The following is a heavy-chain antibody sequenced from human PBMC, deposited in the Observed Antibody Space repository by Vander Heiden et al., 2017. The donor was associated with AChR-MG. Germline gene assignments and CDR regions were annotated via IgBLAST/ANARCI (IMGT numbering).Heavy chain of an antibody. V-gene: IGHV5-51*01. Sequence: EVQLVQSGAEVKKPGESLKISCKASGYSFTNYWIAWVRQMPGKGLECMGIIYPGDSDVRYSPSFQGQVTISADKSISTAYLQWSSLEASDTAIYYCASCAGSPSCPSYYYLDVWAEGPRSSSP. D-gene: IGHD2-2*01. CDR2: IYPGDSDV. J-gene: IGHJ6*03. CDR3: ASCAGSPSCPSYYYLDV. CDR1: GYSFTNYW.